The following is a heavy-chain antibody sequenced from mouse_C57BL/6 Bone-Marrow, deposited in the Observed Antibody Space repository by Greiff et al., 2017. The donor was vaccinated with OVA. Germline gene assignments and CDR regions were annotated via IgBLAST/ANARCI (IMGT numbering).Heavy chain of an antibody. CDR3: ARGDYGNSYWYFDV. CDR2: IYPRSGNT. V-gene: IGHV1-81*01. J-gene: IGHJ1*03. D-gene: IGHD2-1*01. Sequence: VQLQQSGAELARPGASVKLSCKASGYTFTSYGISWVKQRTGQGLEWIGEIYPRSGNTYYNEKFKGKATLTADKSSSTAYMELRSLTSEDSAVYFCARGDYGNSYWYFDVWGTGTTVTVSS. CDR1: GYTFTSYG.